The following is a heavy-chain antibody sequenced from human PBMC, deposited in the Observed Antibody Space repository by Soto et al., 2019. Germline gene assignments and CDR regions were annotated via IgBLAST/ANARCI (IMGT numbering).Heavy chain of an antibody. Sequence: PSETLSITCAISGDSVSINTASWNWIRQSPSGGLEWLGRTYFRSKWYNDYAVSVKSRIIINPDTSNNQFSLQLNSVTPEDTAVYFCAKGDNLGPKTGYAFDPWGQGIMVTVSS. CDR3: AKGDNLGPKTGYAFDP. CDR2: TYFRSKWYN. V-gene: IGHV6-1*01. CDR1: GDSVSINTAS. D-gene: IGHD5-12*01. J-gene: IGHJ5*02.